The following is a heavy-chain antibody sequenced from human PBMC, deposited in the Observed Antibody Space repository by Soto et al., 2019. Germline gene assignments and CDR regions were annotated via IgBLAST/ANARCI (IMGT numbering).Heavy chain of an antibody. Sequence: GGSLRPSCAASGFTFSSYAMSWVRQAPGKGLEWVSAISGSGGSTYYADSVKGRFTIARDNSKNTLYLQMNSLRAEDTAVYYWAKDAQPGIAVAGTPGGAFDIWGQGTMVTVSS. J-gene: IGHJ3*02. CDR3: AKDAQPGIAVAGTPGGAFDI. CDR1: GFTFSSYA. V-gene: IGHV3-23*01. D-gene: IGHD6-19*01. CDR2: ISGSGGST.